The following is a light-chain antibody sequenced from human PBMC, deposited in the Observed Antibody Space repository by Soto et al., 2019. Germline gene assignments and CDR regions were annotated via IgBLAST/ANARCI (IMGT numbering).Light chain of an antibody. V-gene: IGKV1-5*03. J-gene: IGKJ1*01. CDR1: QTISGW. CDR2: KAS. Sequence: DIQMTQSLCTLSASVVDRVTISCRASQTISGWLAWYQQKPGKAPKLLIYKASSLERGVPSRFSGSGSGTEFTLTISSLQPDDFATYYCQQYNSYWTFGQGTKVDIK. CDR3: QQYNSYWT.